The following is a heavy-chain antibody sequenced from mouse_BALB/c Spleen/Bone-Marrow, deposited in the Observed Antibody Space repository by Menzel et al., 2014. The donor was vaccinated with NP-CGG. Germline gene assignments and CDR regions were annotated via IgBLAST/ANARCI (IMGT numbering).Heavy chain of an antibody. Sequence: EVKVIESGGGLVQPGGSLELSCAASGFDFSRYWMSWVRQAPGKGLEWIGEINPDSSTINYTPSLKDKFIISRDNAKNTLYLQMSKVRSEDTALYYCARLGYYGSSDYWGQGTTLTVSS. D-gene: IGHD1-1*01. J-gene: IGHJ2*01. V-gene: IGHV4-1*02. CDR3: ARLGYYGSSDY. CDR1: GFDFSRYW. CDR2: INPDSSTI.